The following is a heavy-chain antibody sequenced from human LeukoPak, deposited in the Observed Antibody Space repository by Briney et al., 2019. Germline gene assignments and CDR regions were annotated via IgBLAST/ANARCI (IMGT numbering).Heavy chain of an antibody. CDR2: ISDNGRRT. V-gene: IGHV3-23*01. CDR3: ARAIDRTIFYYYGMDV. J-gene: IGHJ6*02. Sequence: GGSLRLSCAASGFTFKNYAMSWVRQAPGKGLDWVAAISDNGRRTYFADSVKGRFTISRDNSKNTLYLQMNSLRAEDTAVYYCARAIDRTIFYYYGMDVWGQGTTVTVSS. CDR1: GFTFKNYA. D-gene: IGHD3-9*01.